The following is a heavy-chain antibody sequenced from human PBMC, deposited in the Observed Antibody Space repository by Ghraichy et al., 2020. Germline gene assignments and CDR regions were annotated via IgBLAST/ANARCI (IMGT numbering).Heavy chain of an antibody. D-gene: IGHD2-8*02. CDR3: ARGGLVALSQGPTYFYMDV. J-gene: IGHJ6*03. CDR1: GDTFKKYY. V-gene: IGHV1-46*02. Sequence: ASVKVSCKSSGDTFKKYYIYWVRQAPGQGLEWVGVINPNNNTIRYAQKFQGRVTMTRDTSTSTVYMELSSLISEDTALYFCARGGLVALSQGPTYFYMDVWGKGTTVTVSS. CDR2: INPNNNTI.